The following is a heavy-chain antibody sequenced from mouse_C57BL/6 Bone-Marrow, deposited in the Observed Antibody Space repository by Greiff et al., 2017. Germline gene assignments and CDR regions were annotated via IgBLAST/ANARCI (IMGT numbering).Heavy chain of an antibody. V-gene: IGHV14-4*01. Sequence: VQLKESGAELVRPGASVKLSCTASGFNIKDDYMHWVKQRPEQGLEWIGWIDPENGDTEYASKFQGKATITVDTSSNTAYLQLSSLTSEDTAIYYCTTVVHYGGQGTTPTVSS. J-gene: IGHJ2*01. CDR3: TTVVHY. CDR1: GFNIKDDY. CDR2: IDPENGDT. D-gene: IGHD1-1*01.